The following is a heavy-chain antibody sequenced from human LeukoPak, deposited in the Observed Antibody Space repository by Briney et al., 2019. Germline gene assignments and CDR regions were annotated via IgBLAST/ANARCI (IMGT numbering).Heavy chain of an antibody. CDR2: FYYSEST. CDR3: ARSAGIAVAGSRQYFDY. CDR1: GGLISSSSYY. Sequence: PSETLSLTCTVSGGLISSSSYYWGWIRQPPGKGLEWIGSFYYSESTYYNPSLKSRVTISVDTSKNQFTLKLRSVTAADTAVYYCARSAGIAVAGSRQYFDYWGQGTLVTVSS. D-gene: IGHD6-19*01. V-gene: IGHV4-39*01. J-gene: IGHJ4*02.